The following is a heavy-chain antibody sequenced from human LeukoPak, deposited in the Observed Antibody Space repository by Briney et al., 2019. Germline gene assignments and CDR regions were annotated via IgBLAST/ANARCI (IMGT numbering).Heavy chain of an antibody. CDR3: ARDPIDIVVVVAADLPDY. J-gene: IGHJ4*02. D-gene: IGHD2-15*01. Sequence: ASVKVSCKASGYTFTGYYMHWVRQAPGQGLEWMGWVNPNSGGINYAQKFQGRVTMTRDTSISTAYMELSRLRSDDTAVYYCARDPIDIVVVVAADLPDYWGQGTLVTVSS. CDR2: VNPNSGGI. V-gene: IGHV1-2*02. CDR1: GYTFTGYY.